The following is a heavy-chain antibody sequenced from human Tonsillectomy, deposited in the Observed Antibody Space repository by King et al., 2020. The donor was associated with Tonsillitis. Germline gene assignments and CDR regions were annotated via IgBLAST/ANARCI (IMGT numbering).Heavy chain of an antibody. J-gene: IGHJ6*02. CDR1: GGTFSSYA. D-gene: IGHD3-22*01. CDR2: IIPILGTA. CDR3: ARDEPDYYGSSGPPMGYYGMDV. Sequence: QLVQSGAEVKKPGSSVKVSCKASGGTFSSYAISWVRQAPGQGLEWMGGIIPILGTANYAQKFQGRVTITADESTSTAYMELSSLRSEDTAVYYCARDEPDYYGSSGPPMGYYGMDVWGQGTTVTVSS. V-gene: IGHV1-69*01.